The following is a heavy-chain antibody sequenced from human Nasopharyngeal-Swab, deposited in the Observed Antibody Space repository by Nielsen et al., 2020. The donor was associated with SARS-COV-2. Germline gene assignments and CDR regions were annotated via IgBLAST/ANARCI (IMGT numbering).Heavy chain of an antibody. CDR3: AKDDDSSGYHFDY. Sequence: GGSLRLSCSASGFTFSSYAMSWVRQAPGKGLEWVSAISGSGGSTYYADSVKGRFTISRDNSKNTLYLQMNSLRAEDTAVYYCAKDDDSSGYHFDYWGQGTLVTVSS. D-gene: IGHD3-22*01. CDR1: GFTFSSYA. J-gene: IGHJ4*02. CDR2: ISGSGGST. V-gene: IGHV3-23*01.